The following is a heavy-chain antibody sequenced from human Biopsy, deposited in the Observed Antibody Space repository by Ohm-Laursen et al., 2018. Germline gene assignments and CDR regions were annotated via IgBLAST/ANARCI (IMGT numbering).Heavy chain of an antibody. CDR3: ARDRGFYSDRTVPGYFDL. V-gene: IGHV4-59*01. CDR1: GDSISSYY. Sequence: GTLSLTCTVSGDSISSYYWSWIRQPPGKGLQWIGYVYYTGSTDYNPSLQSRVTISVDTSKNHFSLRLRSVTPADTAIYYCARDRGFYSDRTVPGYFDLWGRGTLVTVSS. J-gene: IGHJ2*01. D-gene: IGHD3-22*01. CDR2: VYYTGST.